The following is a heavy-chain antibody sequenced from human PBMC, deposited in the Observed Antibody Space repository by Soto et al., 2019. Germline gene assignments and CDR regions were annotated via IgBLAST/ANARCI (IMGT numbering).Heavy chain of an antibody. J-gene: IGHJ4*02. V-gene: IGHV3-7*05. D-gene: IGHD3-10*01. CDR3: ATSMGRGGNDY. Sequence: EVQLVESGGGLVQPGGSLRLSCAASGVTFSDYWMSWVRQAPGKGLECVANIKRDGSEKYYVDPVKGRFTISRDNAKNSLYLQMNSLRAEDTAVYYCATSMGRGGNDYWGQGTLVTVSS. CDR2: IKRDGSEK. CDR1: GVTFSDYW.